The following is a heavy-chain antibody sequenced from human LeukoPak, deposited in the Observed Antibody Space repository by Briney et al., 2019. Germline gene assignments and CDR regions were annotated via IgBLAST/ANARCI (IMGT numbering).Heavy chain of an antibody. Sequence: GSLRLSCEASGFTFSSHWMSWVRPAPGKGLEWVAIIKQDGSEKDYVDSVTGRFTISRDNAKNSLYLQMNSLRDEDTAVYYCARDTSAWRYGMDVWGQGTTVTVSS. CDR1: GFTFSSHW. V-gene: IGHV3-7*01. J-gene: IGHJ6*02. CDR3: ARDTSAWRYGMDV. D-gene: IGHD6-19*01. CDR2: IKQDGSEK.